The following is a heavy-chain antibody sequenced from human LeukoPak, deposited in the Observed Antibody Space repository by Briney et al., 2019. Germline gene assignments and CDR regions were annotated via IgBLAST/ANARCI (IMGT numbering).Heavy chain of an antibody. CDR3: ASDSVAGDLDY. CDR2: INHSGST. J-gene: IGHJ4*02. Sequence: PSETLSLTYAVYGGSFSGYYWSWIRQPPGKGLEWIGEINHSGSTNYNPSLKSRVPISVDTSKNQFSLKLSSVTAADTAVYYCASDSVAGDLDYWGQGTLVTVSS. D-gene: IGHD6-19*01. CDR1: GGSFSGYY. V-gene: IGHV4-34*01.